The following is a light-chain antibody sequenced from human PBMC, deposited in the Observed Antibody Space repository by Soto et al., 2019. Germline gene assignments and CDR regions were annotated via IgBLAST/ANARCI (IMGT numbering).Light chain of an antibody. CDR2: DNN. CDR3: ATWDGSLPGEV. CDR1: RSNIGAGYD. Sequence: QSALTQPPSVSGAPGQRVTISCTGTRSNIGAGYDVHWYQQLPGTAPKLLIYDNNKRPSGIPDRFSGSKSGTSGTLDITGLQTGDEADYYCATWDGSLPGEVFGGGTKVTVL. J-gene: IGLJ2*01. V-gene: IGLV1-51*01.